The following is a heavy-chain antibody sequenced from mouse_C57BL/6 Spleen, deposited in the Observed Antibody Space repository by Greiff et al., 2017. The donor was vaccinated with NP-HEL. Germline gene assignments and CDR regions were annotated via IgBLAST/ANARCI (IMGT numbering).Heavy chain of an antibody. V-gene: IGHV1-26*01. J-gene: IGHJ4*01. CDR1: GYTFTDYY. CDR2: INPNNGGT. D-gene: IGHD2-12*01. CDR3: ARLGSNDAMDY. Sequence: EVQLQQSGPELVKPGASVKISCKASGYTFTDYYMNWVKQSHGKSLEWIGDINPNNGGTSYNQKFKGKATLTVDKSSSTAYMELRSLTSEDSAVYYCARLGSNDAMDYWGQGTSVTVSS.